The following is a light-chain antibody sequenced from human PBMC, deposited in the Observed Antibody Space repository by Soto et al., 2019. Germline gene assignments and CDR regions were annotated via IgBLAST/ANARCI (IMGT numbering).Light chain of an antibody. CDR2: EVN. CDR3: ASYAGIVAYV. J-gene: IGLJ1*01. Sequence: FACYNLVSWYQQHPGKAPKLIICEVNTRPSGISNRFSGSKSVHTASLTISGLQAEDAADYFCASYAGIVAYVLGTGTKVTV. CDR1: FACYNL. V-gene: IGLV2-23*02.